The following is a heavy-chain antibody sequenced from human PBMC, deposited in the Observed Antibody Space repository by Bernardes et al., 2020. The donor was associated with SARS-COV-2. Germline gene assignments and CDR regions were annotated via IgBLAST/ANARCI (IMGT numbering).Heavy chain of an antibody. D-gene: IGHD6-13*01. CDR1: GYSFTRYW. Sequence: GEYLKSSSKGSGYSFTRYWVGWVRPIPGKGLEWMGIIYPGDSDTRYSPSFQGQVTISADKSISTAYLQWSSLKASDTAMYYCARLPAAGTPIDYWGQGTLVTVSS. CDR2: IYPGDSDT. V-gene: IGHV5-51*01. CDR3: ARLPAAGTPIDY. J-gene: IGHJ4*02.